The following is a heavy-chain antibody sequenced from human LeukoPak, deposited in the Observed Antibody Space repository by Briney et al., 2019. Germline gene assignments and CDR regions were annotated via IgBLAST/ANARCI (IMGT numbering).Heavy chain of an antibody. Sequence: GGSLRLSCAASGFTFSNYAMRWVRQAPGKGLEWVSSISGSGVSTYYAASVKGRFTISRDNSKNTLNLQMDSLRVEDTAVYYCAKRSGTSYYFDYWGQGTLVTVSS. CDR3: AKRSGTSYYFDY. D-gene: IGHD2-2*01. J-gene: IGHJ4*02. CDR2: ISGSGVST. CDR1: GFTFSNYA. V-gene: IGHV3-23*01.